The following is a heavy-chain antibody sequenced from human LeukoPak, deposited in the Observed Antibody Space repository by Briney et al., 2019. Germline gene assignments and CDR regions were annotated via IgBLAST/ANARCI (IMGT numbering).Heavy chain of an antibody. D-gene: IGHD1-26*01. J-gene: IGHJ4*02. Sequence: ASETLSLTCTVSGGAVSSEYWGWIRQPPGKGLEWIGYVHYSGSTSYNPSLKSRVTISIGTSKTQFSLKVRSVTATDTAVYYCARASGFSIDNWGQGTLVTVSS. CDR3: ARASGFSIDN. CDR2: VHYSGST. V-gene: IGHV4-59*02. CDR1: GGAVSSEY.